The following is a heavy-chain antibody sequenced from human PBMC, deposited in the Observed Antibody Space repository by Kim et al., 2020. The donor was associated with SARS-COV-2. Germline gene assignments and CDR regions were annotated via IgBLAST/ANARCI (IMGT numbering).Heavy chain of an antibody. CDR2: IYYSGST. V-gene: IGHV4-31*03. Sequence: SETLSLTCTVSGGSISSGGYYWSWIRQHPGKGLEWIGYIYYSGSTYYNPSLKSRVTISVDTSKNQFSLKLSSVTAADTAVYYCARAGVMTATLKSAWFDPWGQGTLVTVSS. D-gene: IGHD2-21*02. CDR1: GGSISSGGYY. CDR3: ARAGVMTATLKSAWFDP. J-gene: IGHJ5*02.